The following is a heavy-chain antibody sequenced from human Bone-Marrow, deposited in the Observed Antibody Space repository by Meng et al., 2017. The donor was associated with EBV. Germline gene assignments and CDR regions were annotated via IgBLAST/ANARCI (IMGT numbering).Heavy chain of an antibody. Sequence: HGPLAQLCVGLLKPLDTPSHTGAFYGGSLMGYSWNWIRQPPGKGLDVIGESNHSGSTNYIPSLKSRVTISVDTSKNQFSLKLSSVTAADTAVYYCARGVRDKMATISSRLGGYYLYWGQGTLVTVSS. J-gene: IGHJ4*02. CDR1: GGSLMGYS. CDR3: ARGVRDKMATISSRLGGYYLY. V-gene: IGHV4-34*02. CDR2: SNHSGST. D-gene: IGHD5-12*01.